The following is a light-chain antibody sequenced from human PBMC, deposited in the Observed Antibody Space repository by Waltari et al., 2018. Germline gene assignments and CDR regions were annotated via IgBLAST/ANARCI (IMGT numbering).Light chain of an antibody. CDR2: KAS. CDR3: QHYVTLPAT. Sequence: DIQMTQSPSTLSASVGDRCTITCPASQSISKWLAWYQQKPGKAPKLLIYKASTLESWVPSRFSGSGSGTDFSLTISRLEPEDFAVYYCQHYVTLPATFGQGTRVELK. V-gene: IGKV1-5*03. J-gene: IGKJ1*01. CDR1: QSISKW.